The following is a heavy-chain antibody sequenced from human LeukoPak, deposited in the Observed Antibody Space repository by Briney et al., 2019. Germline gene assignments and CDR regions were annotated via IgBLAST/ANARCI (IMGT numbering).Heavy chain of an antibody. J-gene: IGHJ4*02. CDR3: ARGADSSGYYSIFYFDY. Sequence: SETLSLTCTVSGGSMNNYYWTWIRQPPGKGLECIGYVYYTGSTYYNPSLKSRATISVDTSKNQFSLKLSSVTAADTAVYYCARGADSSGYYSIFYFDYWGQGTLVTVSS. CDR1: GGSMNNYY. V-gene: IGHV4-59*01. D-gene: IGHD3-22*01. CDR2: VYYTGST.